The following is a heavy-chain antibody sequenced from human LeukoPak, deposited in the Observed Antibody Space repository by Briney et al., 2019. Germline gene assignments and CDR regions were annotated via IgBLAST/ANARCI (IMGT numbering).Heavy chain of an antibody. CDR3: ARAGYTIRSYRFDY. D-gene: IGHD3-16*02. J-gene: IGHJ4*02. CDR2: IYTTGMT. Sequence: SETLSLTCSVSGGSINSYLWSWIRQPAGKGLEFIGRIYTTGMTNYNPSLKSRVSMSVDTSKNQFSLELRSVTAADTAVYFCARAGYTIRSYRFDYWGQGALVTVSS. V-gene: IGHV4-4*07. CDR1: GGSINSYL.